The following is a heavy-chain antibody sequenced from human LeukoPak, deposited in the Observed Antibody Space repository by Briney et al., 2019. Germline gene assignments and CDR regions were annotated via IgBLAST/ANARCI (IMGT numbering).Heavy chain of an antibody. CDR2: MNPNSGNT. Sequence: ASVKVSCKASGYTFTSYDINWVRQAPGQGLEWMGWMNPNSGNTGYAQKFQGRVTITRNTSISTAYMELSSLRSEDTAVYYCARFRYCSSTSCYTGGRKRNDYWGQGTLVTVSS. V-gene: IGHV1-8*03. CDR1: GYTFTSYD. J-gene: IGHJ4*02. CDR3: ARFRYCSSTSCYTGGRKRNDY. D-gene: IGHD2-2*02.